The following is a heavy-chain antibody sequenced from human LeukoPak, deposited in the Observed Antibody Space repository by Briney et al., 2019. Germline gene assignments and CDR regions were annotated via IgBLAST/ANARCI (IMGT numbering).Heavy chain of an antibody. Sequence: PGESLKISCKGSGYSFTSYWIAWVRQMPGKGLEWMGSIYPGDSNTRYSPSLQGQVTISADKSISTAYLQWSSLKASDTAMYYCARLVGGGYSYGYWLDYWGQGTLVTVSS. D-gene: IGHD5-18*01. CDR3: ARLVGGGYSYGYWLDY. V-gene: IGHV5-51*01. CDR1: GYSFTSYW. J-gene: IGHJ4*02. CDR2: IYPGDSNT.